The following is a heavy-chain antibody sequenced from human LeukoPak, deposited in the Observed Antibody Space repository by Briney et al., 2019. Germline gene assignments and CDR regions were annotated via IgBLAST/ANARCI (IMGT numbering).Heavy chain of an antibody. V-gene: IGHV3-23*01. CDR2: ISGSGGST. CDR1: GFTFSSYA. CDR3: AKVDIVAPGAFDI. Sequence: PGGSLRLSCAASGFTFSSYAMSWVRQAPGKGLEWVSAISGSGGSTYYAVSVKGRFTISRDNSKNTLYLQMNSLRAEDTAVYYCAKVDIVAPGAFDIWGQGTMVTVSS. D-gene: IGHD5-12*01. J-gene: IGHJ3*02.